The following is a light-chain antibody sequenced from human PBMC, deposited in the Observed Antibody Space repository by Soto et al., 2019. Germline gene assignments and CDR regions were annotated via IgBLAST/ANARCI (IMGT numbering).Light chain of an antibody. V-gene: IGLV3-21*02. CDR2: DDS. CDR1: RLETKT. CDR3: QVWYSLSDHHV. Sequence: SYELTQPPSVSVAPGQTARVSCGGNRLETKTVFWYQQKPGQAPVLVVRDDSVRPSGIPERFSGSNSGGTATLTITGVDAGDEADYYCQVWYSLSDHHVFGPGTKLTVL. J-gene: IGLJ1*01.